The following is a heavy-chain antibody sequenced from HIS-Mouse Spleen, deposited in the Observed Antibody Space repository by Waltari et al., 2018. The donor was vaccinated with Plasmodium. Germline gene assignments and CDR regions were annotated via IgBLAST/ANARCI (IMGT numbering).Heavy chain of an antibody. CDR1: GGSISSSSYY. CDR2: IYYSGST. CDR3: ARECLNYDILTGYEYYFDY. V-gene: IGHV4-39*01. Sequence: QLQLQESGPGLVKPSETLSLTCTVSGGSISSSSYYWGWIRQPPGKGLEWIGSIYYSGSTYYNPALKSRVTISVDTSKNQFSLKLSSATAADTAVYYCARECLNYDILTGYEYYFDYWGQGTLVTVSS. D-gene: IGHD3-9*01. J-gene: IGHJ4*02.